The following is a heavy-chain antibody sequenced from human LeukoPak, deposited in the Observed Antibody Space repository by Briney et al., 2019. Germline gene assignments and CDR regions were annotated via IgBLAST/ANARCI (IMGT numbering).Heavy chain of an antibody. CDR2: ISSSSSYI. V-gene: IGHV3-21*01. CDR1: GFTFSSYS. CDR3: ATHDRLYDFWSGYYIGYYYYGMDV. D-gene: IGHD3-3*01. J-gene: IGHJ6*02. Sequence: KAGGSLRLSCAASGFTFSSYSMNRVRQVPGKGLEWVSSISSSSSYIYYADSVKGRFTISRDNAKNSLYLQMNSLRAEDTAVYYCATHDRLYDFWSGYYIGYYYYGMDVWGQGTTVTVSS.